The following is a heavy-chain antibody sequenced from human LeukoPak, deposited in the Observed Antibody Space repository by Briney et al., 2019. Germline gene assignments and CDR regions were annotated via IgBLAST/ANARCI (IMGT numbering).Heavy chain of an antibody. CDR2: ISAYNGNT. Sequence: ASVKVSCKASGYTFTTYGISWVRQPPGQGLEWMGWISAYNGNTNYAQKLQGRVTMTTDTSTSTAYMELRSLRSDDTAVYYCARDMIAARPNWFDPWGQGTLVTVSS. CDR3: ARDMIAARPNWFDP. D-gene: IGHD6-6*01. CDR1: GYTFTTYG. V-gene: IGHV1-18*01. J-gene: IGHJ5*02.